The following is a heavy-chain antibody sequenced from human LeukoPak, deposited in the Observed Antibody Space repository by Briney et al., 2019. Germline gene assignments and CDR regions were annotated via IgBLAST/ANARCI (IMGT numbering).Heavy chain of an antibody. J-gene: IGHJ6*02. V-gene: IGHV6-1*01. Sequence: SQTLSLTCAISGDSVSSNSAAWNWIRQSPSRGLEWLGRTYYRSKWYNDYAVSVKSRITINPDTSKNQFSPQLNSVTPEDTAVYYCVRDSVSMVRGVIINYYGMDVWGQGTTVTVSS. D-gene: IGHD3-10*01. CDR2: TYYRSKWYN. CDR3: VRDSVSMVRGVIINYYGMDV. CDR1: GDSVSSNSAA.